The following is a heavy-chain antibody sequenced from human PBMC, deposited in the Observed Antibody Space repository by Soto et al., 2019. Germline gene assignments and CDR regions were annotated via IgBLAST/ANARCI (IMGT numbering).Heavy chain of an antibody. J-gene: IGHJ4*02. V-gene: IGHV4-34*01. Sequence: SETLSLTCAVYGGSFSGYYWSWIRQPLGKGLEWIGEINHSGSTNYNPSLKSRVTISVDTSKNQFSLKLSSVTAADTAVYYCARVLWMAVAGSRGFDYWGQGTLVTVSS. CDR1: GGSFSGYY. CDR2: INHSGST. D-gene: IGHD6-19*01. CDR3: ARVLWMAVAGSRGFDY.